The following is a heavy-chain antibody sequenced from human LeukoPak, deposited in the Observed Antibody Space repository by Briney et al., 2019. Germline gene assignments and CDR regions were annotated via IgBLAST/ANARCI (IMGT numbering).Heavy chain of an antibody. CDR3: ARPPLRGGSGNEPVYYYYMDV. CDR2: ISYDGSNK. D-gene: IGHD3-10*01. V-gene: IGHV3-30*03. J-gene: IGHJ6*03. Sequence: PGGSLRLSCAASGFTLSSYDMHWVRQAPGKGLEWVAVISYDGSNKYYADSVKGRFTISRDNSKNTLFLQMNSLRAEDTAVYYCARPPLRGGSGNEPVYYYYMDVWGKGTTVTISS. CDR1: GFTLSSYD.